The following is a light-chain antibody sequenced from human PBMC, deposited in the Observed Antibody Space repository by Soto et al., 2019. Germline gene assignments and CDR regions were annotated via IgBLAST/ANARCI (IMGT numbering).Light chain of an antibody. CDR1: SSDVGGYNY. V-gene: IGLV2-11*01. CDR3: CSYAGISVYV. CDR2: DVS. Sequence: QSVLTQPRSVSGSPGQSVTISCTGTSSDVGGYNYVSWYQQHPGKAPKLMIYDVSKRPSGVPDRFSGSKSGNTASLTISGLQAEDEADYYCCSYAGISVYVFGTGTKVTV. J-gene: IGLJ1*01.